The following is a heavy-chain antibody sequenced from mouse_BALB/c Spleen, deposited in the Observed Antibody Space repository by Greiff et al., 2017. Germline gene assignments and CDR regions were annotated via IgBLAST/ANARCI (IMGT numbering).Heavy chain of an antibody. J-gene: IGHJ4*01. Sequence: EVKLVESGGDLVKPGGSLKLSCAASGFTFSSYGMSWVRQTPDKRLEWVATISSGGSYTYYPDSVKGRFTISRDNAKNTLYLQMSSLKSEDTAMYYCARHRPDAMDYWGQGTSVTVSS. CDR3: ARHRPDAMDY. V-gene: IGHV5-6*01. CDR1: GFTFSSYG. CDR2: ISSGGSYT.